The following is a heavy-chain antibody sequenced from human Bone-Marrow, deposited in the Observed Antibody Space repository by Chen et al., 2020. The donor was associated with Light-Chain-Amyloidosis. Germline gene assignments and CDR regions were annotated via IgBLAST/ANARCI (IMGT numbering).Heavy chain of an antibody. CDR1: GGSFSAYY. Sequence: QVQLQQWGAGLLKPSETLSLTCAVYGGSFSAYYWSWVRQPPGKGLEWIGEVTHTGSTSYNPSVESRVTMSLDISKNQFSLKLTSVTAADTAIYFCARDTHYDFQNGPLSWFDPWGRGALVTVSS. CDR3: ARDTHYDFQNGPLSWFDP. J-gene: IGHJ5*02. CDR2: VTHTGST. D-gene: IGHD3-3*01. V-gene: IGHV4-34*01.